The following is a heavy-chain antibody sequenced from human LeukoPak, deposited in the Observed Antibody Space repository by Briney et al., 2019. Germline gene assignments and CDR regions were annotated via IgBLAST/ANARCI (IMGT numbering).Heavy chain of an antibody. CDR1: RFTFSNFW. Sequence: GGSLRLSCVASRFTFSNFWMSWVRQAPGKGLEWVGRIKNRGDGGTTDYAAAVKGRFTISRDDSKDTLFLQMDSLRTDDTAVYYCTTGDFGVLPDYWGQGTLVTVSS. CDR2: IKNRGDGGTT. CDR3: TTGDFGVLPDY. V-gene: IGHV3-15*01. D-gene: IGHD3-3*01. J-gene: IGHJ4*02.